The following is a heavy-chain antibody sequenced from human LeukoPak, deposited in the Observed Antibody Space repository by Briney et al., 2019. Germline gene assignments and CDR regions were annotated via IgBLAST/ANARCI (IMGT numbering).Heavy chain of an antibody. J-gene: IGHJ6*02. CDR3: ARGLGGAYYGMDV. CDR1: GFTFSSYA. V-gene: IGHV3-30-3*01. D-gene: IGHD3-16*01. Sequence: GGSLRLSCAASGFTFSSYAMHWVRQAPGKGLEWVAVISYVGSNKYYADSVKGRFTISRDNSKNTLYLQMNSLRAEDTAVYYCARGLGGAYYGMDVWGQGTTVTVSS. CDR2: ISYVGSNK.